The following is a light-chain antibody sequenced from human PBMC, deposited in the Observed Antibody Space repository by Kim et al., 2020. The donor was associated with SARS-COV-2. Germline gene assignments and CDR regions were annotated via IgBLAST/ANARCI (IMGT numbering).Light chain of an antibody. CDR1: SSDVGGYNY. CDR3: SSYTSSSTPNWV. V-gene: IGLV2-14*01. J-gene: IGLJ3*02. CDR2: EVS. Sequence: LTQPASVSGSPGQSITISCTGTSSDVGGYNYVSWYQQHPGKAPKLMIYEVSNRPSGVSNRFSGSKSGITASLTISGLQAEDEADYYCSSYTSSSTPNWVFGGGTQLTVL.